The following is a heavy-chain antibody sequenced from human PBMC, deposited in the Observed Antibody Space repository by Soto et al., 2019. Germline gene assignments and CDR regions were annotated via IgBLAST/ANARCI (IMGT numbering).Heavy chain of an antibody. V-gene: IGHV1-3*01. J-gene: IGHJ3*02. Sequence: ASVKVSCKASGYTLTSYAMHWVRQAPGQRLEWMGWINAGNGNTKYSQKFQGRVTITRDTSASTAYMELSSLRSEDTAVYYSARPGDPYDAFDIWGQGTMVTVSS. CDR1: GYTLTSYA. CDR3: ARPGDPYDAFDI. CDR2: INAGNGNT. D-gene: IGHD4-17*01.